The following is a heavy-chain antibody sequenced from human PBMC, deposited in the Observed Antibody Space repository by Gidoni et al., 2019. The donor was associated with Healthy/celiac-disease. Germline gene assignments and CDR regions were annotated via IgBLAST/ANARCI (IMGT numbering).Heavy chain of an antibody. V-gene: IGHV3-15*01. J-gene: IGHJ4*02. CDR3: TTTGILGATSDDY. CDR1: GFTFSNAW. Sequence: EVQLVESGGGLVKPGGSLRPSCAASGFTFSNAWMSWVRQAPGKGLEWVGRIKSKTDGGTTDYAAPVKGRFTISRDDSKNTLYLQMNSLKTEDTAVYYCTTTGILGATSDDYWGQGTLVTVSS. D-gene: IGHD1-26*01. CDR2: IKSKTDGGTT.